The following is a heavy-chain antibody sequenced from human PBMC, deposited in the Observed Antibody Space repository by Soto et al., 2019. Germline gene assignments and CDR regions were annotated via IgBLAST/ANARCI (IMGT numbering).Heavy chain of an antibody. J-gene: IGHJ6*02. CDR1: GDTVSSNSVA. Sequence: PSQTLSLTCVGSGDTVSSNSVAWNWVRQSPSRGLEWLARTYYRSRWYSDYAVSVRSRIDINADTSKNQVSLQLNSVTPEDTAVYYCARSEEDSDYYYYGMDVWGQGTTVTVSS. CDR2: TYYRSRWYS. D-gene: IGHD2-15*01. V-gene: IGHV6-1*01. CDR3: ARSEEDSDYYYYGMDV.